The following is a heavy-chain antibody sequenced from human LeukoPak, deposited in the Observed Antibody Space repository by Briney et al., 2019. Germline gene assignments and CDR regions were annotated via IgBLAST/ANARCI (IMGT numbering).Heavy chain of an antibody. CDR1: GYTFTGYY. D-gene: IGHD2-15*01. V-gene: IGHV1-2*02. CDR3: ARVPRGYCSGGSCYTPGYFQH. CDR2: INPNSGGT. Sequence: ASVKVSCKASGYTFTGYYMHWVRQAPGQGPEGMGWINPNSGGTNYAQKFQGRVTMTRDTSISTAYMELSRLRSDDTAVYYCARVPRGYCSGGSCYTPGYFQHWGQGTLVTVSS. J-gene: IGHJ1*01.